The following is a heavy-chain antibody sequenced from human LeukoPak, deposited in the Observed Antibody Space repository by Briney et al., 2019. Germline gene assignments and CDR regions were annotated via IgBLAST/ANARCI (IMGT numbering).Heavy chain of an antibody. CDR3: ARGYFTVTNRLVPFDY. D-gene: IGHD4-11*01. J-gene: IGHJ4*02. Sequence: SETLSLTCTVSGGSISSYYWSWIRQPPGKELEWIGYIYNSGNTNYNPSLKSRVTISVDTSKNQFSLKLSSVTAADTAVYYCARGYFTVTNRLVPFDYWGQGTLVTVSS. CDR2: IYNSGNT. V-gene: IGHV4-59*08. CDR1: GGSISSYY.